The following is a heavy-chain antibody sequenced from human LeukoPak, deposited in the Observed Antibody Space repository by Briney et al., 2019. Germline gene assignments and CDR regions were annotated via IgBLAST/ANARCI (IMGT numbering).Heavy chain of an antibody. CDR3: ARPLSVTFGGVIDPWFDP. Sequence: GGSLRLSCAASGFSFSSYRMNWVRQAPGKGLEWVSSVSNSGDYIHYADSVKGRFTISRDNSKNSLYLQMNSLRAEDTAVYYCARPLSVTFGGVIDPWFDPWGQGTLVTVSS. J-gene: IGHJ5*02. CDR2: VSNSGDYI. D-gene: IGHD3-16*02. V-gene: IGHV3-21*06. CDR1: GFSFSSYR.